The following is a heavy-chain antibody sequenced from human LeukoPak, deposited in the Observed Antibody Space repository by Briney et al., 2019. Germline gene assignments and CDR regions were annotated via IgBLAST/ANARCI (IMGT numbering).Heavy chain of an antibody. V-gene: IGHV1-69*13. CDR3: ARTGGGVYCRGGSWNNE. CDR1: GCTFSSYA. CDR2: IIPNFGTA. J-gene: IGHJ4*02. D-gene: IGHD2-15*01. Sequence: SSVTASCKASGCTFSSYANSWVRQAPGQGLEWMGGIIPNFGTANYAQKFQGRVTITADDSTSTAYMQLSSLRSDATAVYYCARTGGGVYCRGGSWNNEWGEGSLV.